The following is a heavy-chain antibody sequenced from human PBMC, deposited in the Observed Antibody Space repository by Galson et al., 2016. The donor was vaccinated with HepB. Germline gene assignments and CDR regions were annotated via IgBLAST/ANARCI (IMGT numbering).Heavy chain of an antibody. CDR3: ARDIYEGAMDV. J-gene: IGHJ6*03. CDR2: IYSDGRT. Sequence: SLRLSCAASGFSVSRNYMTWVRQAPGKGLEWVPSIYSDGRTYYADSVQGRFTISRDNSKNTLFLQMNGLRADDTAVYYCARDIYEGAMDVWGKGTTVTVSS. V-gene: IGHV3-53*01. CDR1: GFSVSRNY. D-gene: IGHD5/OR15-5a*01.